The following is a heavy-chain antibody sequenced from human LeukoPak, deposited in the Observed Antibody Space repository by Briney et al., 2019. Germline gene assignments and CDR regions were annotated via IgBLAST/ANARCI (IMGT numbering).Heavy chain of an antibody. CDR3: ATDPGAGTTAFLAFDI. D-gene: IGHD1-1*01. CDR1: GYTLTELS. CDR2: FDPEDGET. Sequence: ASVKVSCRVPGYTLTELSMHWVRQAPGKGLEWMGGFDPEDGETIYAQKFQGRVTMTEDTSTDTAYMELSSLRSEDTAVYYCATDPGAGTTAFLAFDIWGQGTMVTVSS. V-gene: IGHV1-24*01. J-gene: IGHJ3*02.